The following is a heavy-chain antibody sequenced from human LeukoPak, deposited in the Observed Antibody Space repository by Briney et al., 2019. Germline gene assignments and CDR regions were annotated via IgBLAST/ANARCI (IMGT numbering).Heavy chain of an antibody. CDR2: IYYSGST. CDR1: GGSISSYY. J-gene: IGHJ4*02. Sequence: PSETLSLTCTVSGGSISSYYWSWIRQPPGKGLEWIGYIYYSGSTNYNPSLKSRVTISVDKSKNQFSLKLSSVTAADTALYYCARECGGDSSSCQGGYYFDYWGQGTQVTVSS. D-gene: IGHD6-13*01. CDR3: ARECGGDSSSCQGGYYFDY. V-gene: IGHV4-59*12.